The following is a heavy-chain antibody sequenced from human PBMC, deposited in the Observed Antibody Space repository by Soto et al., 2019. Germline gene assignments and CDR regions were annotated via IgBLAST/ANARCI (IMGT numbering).Heavy chain of an antibody. Sequence: GGSLRLSCAVSGFTFSTYGVSWVRQPPGKGLEWVSSISGSGTTTYYADSVKGRFTTSRDNSKNTLYLQMNSLRAEDTAVYYCAKEATVVVVVISRGAFDIWGQGTMVTVSS. V-gene: IGHV3-23*01. CDR3: AKEATVVVVVISRGAFDI. CDR2: ISGSGTTT. J-gene: IGHJ3*02. CDR1: GFTFSTYG. D-gene: IGHD3-22*01.